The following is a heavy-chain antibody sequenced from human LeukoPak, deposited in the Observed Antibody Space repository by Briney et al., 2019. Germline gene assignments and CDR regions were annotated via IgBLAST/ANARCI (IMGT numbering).Heavy chain of an antibody. Sequence: RAGRSLRLSCTPSGCTFSSYWISSVRQAPGKGREGVSNIKKAGSEKCYVDSVKARFTISRDNAQTLLSLQMNSLRAEDTAVYYCAKGRYNSGFHAFDIWGQGTMVTVSS. CDR3: AKGRYNSGFHAFDI. CDR2: IKKAGSEK. D-gene: IGHD5-18*01. J-gene: IGHJ3*02. CDR1: GCTFSSYW. V-gene: IGHV3-7*01.